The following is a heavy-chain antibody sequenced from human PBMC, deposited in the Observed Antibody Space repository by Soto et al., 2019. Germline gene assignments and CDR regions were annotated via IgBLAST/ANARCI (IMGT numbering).Heavy chain of an antibody. J-gene: IGHJ3*02. CDR3: ASRVGGWFDAFDI. CDR2: IYSGGAT. V-gene: IGHV3-66*01. CDR1: GFTVSSNY. D-gene: IGHD6-19*01. Sequence: GGSPRLSCVASGFTVSSNYMSWVRQAPGKGLEWVSVIYSGGATYSADSVKGRFTISRDNSRNTVYLQMNSLRAEDTAVYYCASRVGGWFDAFDIWGQGTMVTVSS.